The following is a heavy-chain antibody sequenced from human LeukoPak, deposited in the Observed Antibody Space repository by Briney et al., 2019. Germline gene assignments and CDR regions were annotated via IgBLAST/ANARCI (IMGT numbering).Heavy chain of an antibody. CDR2: IDSDGLST. J-gene: IGHJ3*02. CDR3: ARGGGDHAFDI. V-gene: IGHV3-74*01. CDR1: GFAFSTYW. Sequence: PGGSLRLSCAASGFAFSTYWIHWVRQAPGKGLVWVSRIDSDGLSTIYADSVKGRFTISRDNAKSTLYLQMNSLRAEDTAVYYCARGGGDHAFDIWGQGTIVTVSS. D-gene: IGHD2-21*02.